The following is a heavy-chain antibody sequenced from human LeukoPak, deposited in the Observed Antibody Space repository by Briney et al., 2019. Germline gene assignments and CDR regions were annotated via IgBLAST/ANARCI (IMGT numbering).Heavy chain of an antibody. V-gene: IGHV4-59*08. Sequence: SETLSLTCTVSGGSISSYYWSWIRQPRGKGLEWIGYIYYSGSTNYNPSLKSRVTISVDTSKNQFSLKLSSVTAADTAVYYCARHLEAGSSSWFDPWGQGTLVTVSS. J-gene: IGHJ5*02. CDR1: GGSISSYY. CDR2: IYYSGST. CDR3: ARHLEAGSSSWFDP. D-gene: IGHD3-10*01.